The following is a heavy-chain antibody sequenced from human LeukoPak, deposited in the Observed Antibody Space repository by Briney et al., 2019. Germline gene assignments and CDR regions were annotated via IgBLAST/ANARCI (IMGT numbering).Heavy chain of an antibody. J-gene: IGHJ4*02. V-gene: IGHV3-48*03. CDR2: ISSSGSTI. CDR1: GFTFSSYE. D-gene: IGHD2-21*01. CDR3: ARDMWRSYYFDY. Sequence: QAGGSLRLSCAASGFTFSSYEMSWVRQAPGKGLEWVSYISSSGSTIYYADSVKGRFTISRDNAKNSLYLQMNSLRAEDTAVYYCARDMWRSYYFDYWGQGTLVTVSS.